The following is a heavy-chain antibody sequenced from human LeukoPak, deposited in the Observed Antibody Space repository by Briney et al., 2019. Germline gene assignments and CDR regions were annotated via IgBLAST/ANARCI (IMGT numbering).Heavy chain of an antibody. D-gene: IGHD2-21*01. CDR3: ARDRGGGDCPDY. Sequence: PGGSLRLSCAASGFTFSSYSMNWVRQAPGKGLEWVSSISSSSSYIYYADSVKGRFTISRDNAKNSLYLQMNSLRAEDTAVYYCARDRGGGDCPDYWGQGTLVTVSS. J-gene: IGHJ4*02. V-gene: IGHV3-21*01. CDR1: GFTFSSYS. CDR2: ISSSSSYI.